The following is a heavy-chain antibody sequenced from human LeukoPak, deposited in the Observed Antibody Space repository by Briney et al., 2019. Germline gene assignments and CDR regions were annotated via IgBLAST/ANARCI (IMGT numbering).Heavy chain of an antibody. J-gene: IGHJ6*02. Sequence: ASVKVSCKASGYTFTGYYMHWVRQAPGQGLEWMGIINPSGGSTSYAQKFQGRVTMTRDTSTSTVYMELSSLRSEDTAVYYCARGLRPWSIPLTWGMDVWGQGTTVTVSS. CDR2: INPSGGST. CDR3: ARGLRPWSIPLTWGMDV. V-gene: IGHV1-46*01. D-gene: IGHD2-21*01. CDR1: GYTFTGYY.